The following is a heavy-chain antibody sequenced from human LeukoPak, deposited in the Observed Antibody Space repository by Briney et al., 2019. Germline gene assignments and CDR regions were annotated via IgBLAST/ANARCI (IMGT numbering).Heavy chain of an antibody. Sequence: GGSLRLSCAASGFTFSSYAMSWVRQAPGKGLEGVSAISGSGGGTYYADSVKGRFTISRDNSKNTLYLQMNSLRAEDTAVYYCAKGAKLGITGTTAYFDYWGQGTLVTVSS. D-gene: IGHD1-7*01. CDR2: ISGSGGGT. CDR3: AKGAKLGITGTTAYFDY. CDR1: GFTFSSYA. J-gene: IGHJ4*02. V-gene: IGHV3-23*01.